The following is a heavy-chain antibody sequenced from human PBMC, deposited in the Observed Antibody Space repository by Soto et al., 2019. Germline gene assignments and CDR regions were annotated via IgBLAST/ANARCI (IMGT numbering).Heavy chain of an antibody. Sequence: WGSLRLSCAASGFTFSSYAMHWVRQAPGKGLEWVAVISYDGSNKYYADSVKGRFTISRDNSKNTLYLQMNSLRAEDTAVYYCARGPRPPAYWGQGTLVTVSS. CDR3: ARGPRPPAY. CDR1: GFTFSSYA. V-gene: IGHV3-30-3*01. J-gene: IGHJ4*02. CDR2: ISYDGSNK.